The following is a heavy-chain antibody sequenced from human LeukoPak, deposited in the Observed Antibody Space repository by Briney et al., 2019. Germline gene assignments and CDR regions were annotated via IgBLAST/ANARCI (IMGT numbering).Heavy chain of an antibody. V-gene: IGHV3-15*01. D-gene: IGHD6-13*01. Sequence: KAGGSLRLSCVASGFTFTTAWMSWVRQPPGKGLEWVGRIKSKTDGGTTDYAAPVKGRFTISRDDSKNTLYLQMNSLKTEDTAVYYCTPDSYSWYLTSFSNDTWGQGTMVTVSS. CDR2: IKSKTDGGTT. J-gene: IGHJ3*02. CDR3: TPDSYSWYLTSFSNDT. CDR1: GFTFTTAW.